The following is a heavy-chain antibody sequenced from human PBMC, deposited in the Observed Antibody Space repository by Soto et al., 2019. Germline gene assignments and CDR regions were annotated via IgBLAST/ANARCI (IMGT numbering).Heavy chain of an antibody. D-gene: IGHD2-15*01. Sequence: QVQLVQSGAEVKKPGASVKVSCKASGYTFTSYDINWARQATGQGLEWMGWMNPNSGNTGYAQKFQGRVTMTRNTSISTAYMELSSLRSEDTAVYYCARGYCSGGSCYSNWFDPWGQGTLVTVSS. V-gene: IGHV1-8*01. CDR1: GYTFTSYD. CDR3: ARGYCSGGSCYSNWFDP. CDR2: MNPNSGNT. J-gene: IGHJ5*02.